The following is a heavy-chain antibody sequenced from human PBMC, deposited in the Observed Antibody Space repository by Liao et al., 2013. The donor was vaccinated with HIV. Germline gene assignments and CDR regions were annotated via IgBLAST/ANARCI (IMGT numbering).Heavy chain of an antibody. J-gene: IGHJ3*02. CDR2: IFYTGDT. Sequence: LLLQESGPGLVKPSETLSLICTVSGDSINSKYYYWGWIRQSPGRGLEWIGSIFYTGDTYYNPSLKSRVAISIDTSKNQFSLNLSSVTAADTAVYYCARDLDNWSEEAFDIWGQGTRVTVSS. CDR1: GDSINSKYYY. CDR3: ARDLDNWSEEAFDI. D-gene: IGHD3-3*01. V-gene: IGHV4-39*02.